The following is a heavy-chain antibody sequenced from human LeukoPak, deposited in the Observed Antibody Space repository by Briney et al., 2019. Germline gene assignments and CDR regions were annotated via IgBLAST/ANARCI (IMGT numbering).Heavy chain of an antibody. CDR1: GGTFSSYA. V-gene: IGHV1-69*13. Sequence: SVKVSCKASGGTFSSYAISWVRQAPGQGLEWMGGIIPIFGTANYAQKFQGRVTITADESTSTAYMELSSLRSEDTAVYYCARTPSRLYYSSGYYYYFDYWGQGTLVTVSS. CDR3: ARTPSRLYYSSGYYYYFDY. D-gene: IGHD3-22*01. CDR2: IIPIFGTA. J-gene: IGHJ4*02.